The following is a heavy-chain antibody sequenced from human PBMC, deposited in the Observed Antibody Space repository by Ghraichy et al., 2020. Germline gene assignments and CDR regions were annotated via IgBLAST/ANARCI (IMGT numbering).Heavy chain of an antibody. V-gene: IGHV3-48*02. J-gene: IGHJ6*02. CDR3: AVTGYYISYYSYGMDV. Sequence: GGSLRLSCVASGFTFSPYSINWVRQVPGKGLEWVSHIGSGRSSDSYTDSVKGRFTISRDNAKNSVYLQMNSLRDEDTAGYYCAVTGYYISYYSYGMDVWGQGTTVTVSS. CDR2: IGSGRSSD. D-gene: IGHD3-9*01. CDR1: GFTFSPYS.